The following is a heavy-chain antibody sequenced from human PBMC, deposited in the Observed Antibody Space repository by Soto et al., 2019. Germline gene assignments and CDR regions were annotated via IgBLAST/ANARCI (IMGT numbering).Heavy chain of an antibody. J-gene: IGHJ4*02. CDR2: INHSGST. D-gene: IGHD1-1*01. Sequence: QVQLQQWGAGLLKPSEPLSLTCAVYGGAFSGYYWSWIRQPPGKGLEWIGEINHSGSTNYNPSLKSRVTISLDTSKNQFSLKLSSVTAADTAVYYCARGTHQTTLIDYWGQGNLVTVSS. V-gene: IGHV4-34*01. CDR1: GGAFSGYY. CDR3: ARGTHQTTLIDY.